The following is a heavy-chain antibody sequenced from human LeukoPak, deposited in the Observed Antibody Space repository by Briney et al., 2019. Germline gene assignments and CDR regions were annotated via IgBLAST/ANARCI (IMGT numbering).Heavy chain of an antibody. D-gene: IGHD4/OR15-4a*01. V-gene: IGHV3-23*01. CDR1: GFTFSSSA. CDR2: ISGNGAST. J-gene: IGHJ4*02. Sequence: PGESLRLSCAASGFTFSSSAMSWVRQAPGKGLEWVSAISGNGASTYYADSVKGRFTISRDNSKSTLYLQINSLRAEDTAVYYCAKKSPYGGANYWGQGTLVTVSS. CDR3: AKKSPYGGANY.